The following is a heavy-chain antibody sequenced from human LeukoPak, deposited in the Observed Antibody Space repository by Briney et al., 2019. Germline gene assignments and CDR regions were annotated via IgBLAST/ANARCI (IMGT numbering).Heavy chain of an antibody. CDR1: GDSISYFY. J-gene: IGHJ6*03. CDR3: TSGSYSFYYMDV. V-gene: IGHV4-59*01. Sequence: SETLSLTCSVSGDSISYFYWSWIRPPPGKGLEWIGYLYYSGSTNYNPSLKSRVTISVDTSKNQFSLKLSSVTAADTAVYYCTSGSYSFYYMDVWGKGTTVTVSS. D-gene: IGHD1-26*01. CDR2: LYYSGST.